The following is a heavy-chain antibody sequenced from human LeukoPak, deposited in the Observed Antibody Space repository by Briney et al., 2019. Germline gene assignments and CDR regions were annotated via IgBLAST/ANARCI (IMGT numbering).Heavy chain of an antibody. CDR1: GDTVSSNSAT. CDR3: AGGNAMADFAY. D-gene: IGHD5-18*01. J-gene: IGHJ4*02. Sequence: QTXSLTXXXXGDTVSSNSATWNWIRQSPSRGLEWLGRTFYRSMLYTEYAPSVASRITVNPDTSKNQFSLYLSSMTPEDTAVYYCAGGNAMADFAYWGQGTLVTVSS. CDR2: TFYRSMLYT. V-gene: IGHV6-1*01.